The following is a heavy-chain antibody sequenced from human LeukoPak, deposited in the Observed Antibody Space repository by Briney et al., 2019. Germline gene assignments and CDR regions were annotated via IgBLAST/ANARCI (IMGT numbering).Heavy chain of an antibody. V-gene: IGHV1-2*02. D-gene: IGHD2-2*01. CDR3: AGGKCNSISCYEFDD. CDR1: GYTFTGYY. CDR2: INPNSGGT. Sequence: GSVKVSFKASGYTFTGYYMHWVRQAPGQGLEWMGWINPNSGGTNYAQKFQGRVTMSSDTSISAAYMELSRLSSDDTAVYYCAGGKCNSISCYEFDDWGQGTLVTVSS. J-gene: IGHJ4*02.